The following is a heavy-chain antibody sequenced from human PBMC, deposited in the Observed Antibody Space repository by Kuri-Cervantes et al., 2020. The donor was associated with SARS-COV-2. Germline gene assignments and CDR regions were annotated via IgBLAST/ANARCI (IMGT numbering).Heavy chain of an antibody. J-gene: IGHJ4*02. V-gene: IGHV3-74*01. CDR3: AMTGSYTSYGLGH. Sequence: GGSLRLSCLASGFTFSSQWMFWVRQVPGKGLMWLSRINNDGSSTIYVDSVKGRFTTSRDNAKNSVFLQMNSLRPEDTGVYYCAMTGSYTSYGLGHWGQGTQVTVSS. CDR1: GFTFSSQW. CDR2: INNDGSST. D-gene: IGHD5-18*01.